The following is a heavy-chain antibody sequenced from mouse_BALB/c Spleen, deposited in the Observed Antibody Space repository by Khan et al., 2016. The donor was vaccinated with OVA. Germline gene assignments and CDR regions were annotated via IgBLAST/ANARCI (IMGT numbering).Heavy chain of an antibody. D-gene: IGHD1-1*01. V-gene: IGHV1S41*01. CDR3: ARENYSGRSYYAMDY. Sequence: DLVKPGASVKLSCKASGYTFTSYWINWIKQRPGQGLEWIGRIGPGSSNAYYNDMFKDKATLTVDTSSKTAYIKLSSLSSEASVVFFTARENYSGRSYYAMDYWGQGTSVTVSA. CDR2: IGPGSSNA. CDR1: GYTFTSYW. J-gene: IGHJ4*01.